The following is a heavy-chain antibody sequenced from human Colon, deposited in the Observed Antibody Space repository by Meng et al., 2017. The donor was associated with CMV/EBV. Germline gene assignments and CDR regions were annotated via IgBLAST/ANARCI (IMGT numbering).Heavy chain of an antibody. V-gene: IGHV4-39*01. J-gene: IGHJ4*02. D-gene: IGHD3-22*01. CDR1: GGSISSSGYY. Sequence: SETLSLTCTVSGGSISSSGYYWGWIRQPPGKGLEWIGSIYYSGSTYYNPSLKSRVTISVDTSKNQFSLKLSSVTAADTAVYYCARGGSGSSRMSLWGQGTLVTVSS. CDR3: ARGGSGSSRMSL. CDR2: IYYSGST.